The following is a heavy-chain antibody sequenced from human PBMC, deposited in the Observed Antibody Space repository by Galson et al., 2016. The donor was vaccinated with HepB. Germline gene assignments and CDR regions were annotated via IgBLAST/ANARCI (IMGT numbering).Heavy chain of an antibody. V-gene: IGHV3-23*01. Sequence: SLRLSCAVSGLTFRNYAMTWVRQAPGKGLEWVSTVSGNGDETFYTDSVKGRFTISRDNSKNTLFLQMNSLRVEDTAVYYCVDRGSDGWNLFFQHWGQGTLVTVSS. CDR2: VSGNGDET. D-gene: IGHD5-24*01. CDR3: VDRGSDGWNLFFQH. J-gene: IGHJ1*01. CDR1: GLTFRNYA.